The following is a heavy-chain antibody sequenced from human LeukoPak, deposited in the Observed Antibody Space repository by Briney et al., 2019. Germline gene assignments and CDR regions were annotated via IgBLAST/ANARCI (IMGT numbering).Heavy chain of an antibody. CDR2: ISSSGSTI. J-gene: IGHJ4*02. V-gene: IGHV3-48*03. CDR3: VRGLRYTILGGDYF. Sequence: GGSLRLSCAVSGFTFSSYDVKWVRQAPEKGLEWVSFISSSGSTINYADSVNGRFTISRDNAKNSLYLQMNSLRAEDTAVYYCVRGLRYTILGGDYFWGQGTLVTVSS. CDR1: GFTFSSYD. D-gene: IGHD3-3*01.